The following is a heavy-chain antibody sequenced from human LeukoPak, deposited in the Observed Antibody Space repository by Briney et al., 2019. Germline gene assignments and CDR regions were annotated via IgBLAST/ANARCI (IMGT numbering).Heavy chain of an antibody. CDR1: GFTFSSYA. D-gene: IGHD5-18*01. Sequence: QPGGSLRLSCAASGFTFSSYAMSWVRRAPGKGLEWVSAISGSGGSTYYADSVKGRFTISRDNSKNTLYLQMNSLRAEDTAVYYCAKDRRAFSSGYSYGADFDYWGQGTLVTVSS. J-gene: IGHJ4*02. V-gene: IGHV3-23*01. CDR2: ISGSGGST. CDR3: AKDRRAFSSGYSYGADFDY.